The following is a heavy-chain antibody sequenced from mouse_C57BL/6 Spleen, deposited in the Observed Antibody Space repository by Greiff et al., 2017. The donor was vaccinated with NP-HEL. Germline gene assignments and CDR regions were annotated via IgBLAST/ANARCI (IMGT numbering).Heavy chain of an antibody. Sequence: EVQLVESGGGLVKPGGSLKLSCAASGFTFSDYGMHWVRQAPEKGLAWVAYISSGSSTIYYADTVKGRFTLSIDNATNTLSLKMNSLRSEDTAMYYCARGGIYYDYDGESSYAMDYWGQGTSVTVSS. CDR3: ARGGIYYDYDGESSYAMDY. V-gene: IGHV5-17*01. CDR1: GFTFSDYG. CDR2: ISSGSSTI. J-gene: IGHJ4*01. D-gene: IGHD2-4*01.